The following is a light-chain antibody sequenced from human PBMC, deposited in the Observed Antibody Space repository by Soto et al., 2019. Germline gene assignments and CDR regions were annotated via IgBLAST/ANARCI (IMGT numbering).Light chain of an antibody. J-gene: IGKJ1*01. CDR3: PQLDSYPRT. Sequence: DTQLTQSPTFLSASLRNRGTITVRASQGISSYLAWYQLKPGKAPKLLISTASSLQSGVPSRFSGSGSGTEFTLTISSLQPEDFATYYCPQLDSYPRTFGQGTKVDI. CDR2: TAS. V-gene: IGKV1-9*01. CDR1: QGISSY.